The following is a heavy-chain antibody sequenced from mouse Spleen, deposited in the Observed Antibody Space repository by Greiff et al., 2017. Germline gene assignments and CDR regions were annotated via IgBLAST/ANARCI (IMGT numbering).Heavy chain of an antibody. CDR3: ARVGYRSYFDY. D-gene: IGHD2-14*01. Sequence: EVHLVESGGGLVKPGGSLKLSCAASGFTFSSYAMSWVRQSPEKRLEWVAEISSGGSYTYYPDTVTGRFTISRDNAKNTLYLEMSSLRSEDTAMYYCARVGYRSYFDYWGQGTTLTVSS. J-gene: IGHJ2*01. CDR2: ISSGGSYT. V-gene: IGHV5-9-4*01. CDR1: GFTFSSYA.